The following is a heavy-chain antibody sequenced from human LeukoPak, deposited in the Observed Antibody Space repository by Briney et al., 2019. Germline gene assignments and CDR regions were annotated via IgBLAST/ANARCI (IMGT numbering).Heavy chain of an antibody. CDR3: ARDAAFSSSWYWFDP. J-gene: IGHJ5*02. D-gene: IGHD6-13*01. CDR1: GGSISSYY. CDR2: IYYSGST. Sequence: SETLSLTCTVSGGSISSYYCSWIRQPPGKGLEWIRYIYYSGSTNNNPYLKSRVTISVDTSKNQFSLKLRSVTAADTAVYYCARDAAFSSSWYWFDPWGQGTLVTVSS. V-gene: IGHV4-59*01.